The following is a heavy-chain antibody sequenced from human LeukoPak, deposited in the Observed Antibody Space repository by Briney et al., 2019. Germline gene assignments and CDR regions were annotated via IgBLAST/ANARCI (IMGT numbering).Heavy chain of an antibody. Sequence: GRSLRLSCAASGFTFSSYGMHWVRQAPGKGLEWVSVIYYDGSNKYYADSVKGRFTISRDNSKNMLYLQMSSLRAEDTAVYYCAKPNLAGGAAGTFDSWGQGTLVTVSS. CDR1: GFTFSSYG. J-gene: IGHJ4*02. D-gene: IGHD6-13*01. V-gene: IGHV3-33*06. CDR2: IYYDGSNK. CDR3: AKPNLAGGAAGTFDS.